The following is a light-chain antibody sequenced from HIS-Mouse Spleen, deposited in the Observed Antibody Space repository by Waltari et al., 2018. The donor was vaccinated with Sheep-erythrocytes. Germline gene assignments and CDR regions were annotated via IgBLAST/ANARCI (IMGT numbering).Light chain of an antibody. CDR1: SSDVGGYNY. Sequence: QSALTQPRSVSGSPGQSVTLSCTATSSDVGGYNYVHWYQQYPGKAPKLMIYDVSKRPSGVPDRFSGSKSGNTASLTISGLQAEDEADYYCCSYAGSYNHVFATGTKVTVL. V-gene: IGLV2-11*01. J-gene: IGLJ1*01. CDR2: DVS. CDR3: CSYAGSYNHV.